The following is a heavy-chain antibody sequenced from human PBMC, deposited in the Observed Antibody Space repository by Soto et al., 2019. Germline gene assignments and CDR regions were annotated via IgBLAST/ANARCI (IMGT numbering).Heavy chain of an antibody. J-gene: IGHJ4*02. Sequence: ASVKVSCKASGYTFTSYGISWVRQAPGQGLEWMGWISAYNGNTNYAQRLQGRVTVTTDTSTSTAYMELRSLRSDDTAVYYCARDTRRDYDFWSGYYTSPLFDYWGQGTLVTVSS. V-gene: IGHV1-18*01. CDR1: GYTFTSYG. CDR3: ARDTRRDYDFWSGYYTSPLFDY. D-gene: IGHD3-3*01. CDR2: ISAYNGNT.